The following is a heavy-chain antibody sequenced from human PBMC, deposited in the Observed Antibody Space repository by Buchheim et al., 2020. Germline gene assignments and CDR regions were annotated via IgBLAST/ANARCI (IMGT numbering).Heavy chain of an antibody. CDR3: AMSTDYYAD. V-gene: IGHV3-74*01. CDR1: GFTFGIYW. D-gene: IGHD1-26*01. J-gene: IGHJ4*02. Sequence: EVQLVESGGGLVQPGGSLRLSCAASGFTFGIYWMHWVRQTPGKGLVWVSRINGDGRNTDYADSVKGRFTISRDKAENTLYLQMNSQRAEDTAVYYCAMSTDYYADWGQGT. CDR2: INGDGRNT.